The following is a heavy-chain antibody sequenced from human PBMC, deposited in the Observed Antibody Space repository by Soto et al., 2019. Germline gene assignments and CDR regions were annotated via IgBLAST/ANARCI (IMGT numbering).Heavy chain of an antibody. CDR1: GGTFSTYT. J-gene: IGHJ4*02. D-gene: IGHD3-3*01. CDR3: AFDMNTGVVYFDN. Sequence: QVLLVQSGAEVKRPGSSVKVSCKVSGGTFSTYTISWVRQAPGQGLEWLGRIIPMFGLPNHAQKFQGRVTITADKYTDPSYLGMTGLTSEYTAVYYCAFDMNTGVVYFDNGGEGTLVTVSS. V-gene: IGHV1-69*02. CDR2: IIPMFGLP.